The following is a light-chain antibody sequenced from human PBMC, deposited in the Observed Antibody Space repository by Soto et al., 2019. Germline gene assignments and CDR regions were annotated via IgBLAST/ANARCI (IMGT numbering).Light chain of an antibody. CDR2: EVS. J-gene: IGLJ1*01. Sequence: LTQPASVSGSPGQSITISCTGTSSDVGGYNYVSWYQQHPGKAPKLMIYEVSNRPSGVSNRFSGSKSGNTASLTISGLQAEDEADYYCSSYTSSSNVFGTGTKVTVL. V-gene: IGLV2-14*01. CDR1: SSDVGGYNY. CDR3: SSYTSSSNV.